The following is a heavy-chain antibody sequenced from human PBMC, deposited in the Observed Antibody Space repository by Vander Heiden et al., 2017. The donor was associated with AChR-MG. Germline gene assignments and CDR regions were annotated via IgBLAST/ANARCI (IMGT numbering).Heavy chain of an antibody. CDR3: ARDRYCGGDCYLLAG. V-gene: IGHV1-69*12. CDR2: IIPILGTA. Sequence: QVQPVQSGADVKQPGSSVKVSCKASGGTFSSDAISWVRQAPGQGLEWMGGIIPILGTANYEQKFQGRVTITADESTSTAYMELSSLRSEDTAVYYCARDRYCGGDCYLLAGWGQGTLVTVSS. J-gene: IGHJ4*02. CDR1: GGTFSSDA. D-gene: IGHD2-21*02.